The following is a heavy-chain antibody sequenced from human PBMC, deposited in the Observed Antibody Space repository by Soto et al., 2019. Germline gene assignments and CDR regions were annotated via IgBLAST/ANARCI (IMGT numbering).Heavy chain of an antibody. CDR3: ARKALVLDY. Sequence: SETLSLTCTVSGGSVSSSSYYWAWIRQPPGKGLEWIGSISYSRSTYYNPSLKSRVTISVDTSKNQFSLKLSSVTAADTAVYYCARKALVLDYWGQGTLVTVSS. J-gene: IGHJ4*02. CDR1: GGSVSSSSYY. V-gene: IGHV4-39*01. D-gene: IGHD5-18*01. CDR2: ISYSRST.